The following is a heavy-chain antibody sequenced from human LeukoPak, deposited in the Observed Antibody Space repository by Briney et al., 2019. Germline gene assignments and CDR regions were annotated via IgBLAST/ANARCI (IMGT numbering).Heavy chain of an antibody. CDR3: ARDIGAGSGYYSPDY. Sequence: GASVKVSCKASGGTFSSYAISWVRQAPGQGLEWMGWISAYNGNTNYAQKLQGRVTMTTDTSTSTAYMELRSLRSDDTAVYYCARDIGAGSGYYSPDYWGQGTLVTVSS. CDR2: ISAYNGNT. J-gene: IGHJ4*02. V-gene: IGHV1-18*01. D-gene: IGHD3-22*01. CDR1: GGTFSSYA.